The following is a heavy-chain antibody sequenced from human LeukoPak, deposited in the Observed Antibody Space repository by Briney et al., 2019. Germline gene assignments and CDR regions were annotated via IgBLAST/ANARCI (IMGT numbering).Heavy chain of an antibody. J-gene: IGHJ4*02. V-gene: IGHV1-24*01. Sequence: ASVNVSCTAFGHTLKDLSIHWVRQAPGKGLEWLGGFDPEDDERMYAPTFQGRVTVTEDNSIDTAYMELTSLSSDDTGVYYCSTETAGNYWGQGTLVTVSS. CDR2: FDPEDDER. CDR3: STETAGNY. CDR1: GHTLKDLS.